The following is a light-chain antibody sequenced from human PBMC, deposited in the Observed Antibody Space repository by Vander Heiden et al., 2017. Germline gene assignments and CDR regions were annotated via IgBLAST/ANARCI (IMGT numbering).Light chain of an antibody. J-gene: IGKJ2*01. CDR1: ESVSTN. Sequence: IVMTQSPVTLSVSPGERATLSCRASESVSTNLAWNQQKPGQAPRLLIYHASIRAAGIPARFSGMGSGTEFTLTISSLQSGDSAVYYCQQYHFWYTFGQGAKLEIK. V-gene: IGKV3-15*01. CDR2: HAS. CDR3: QQYHFWYT.